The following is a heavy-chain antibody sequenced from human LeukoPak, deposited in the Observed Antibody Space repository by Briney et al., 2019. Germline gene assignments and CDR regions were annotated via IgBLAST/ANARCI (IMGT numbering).Heavy chain of an antibody. CDR2: INHSGNT. CDR1: GGSFSDYY. Sequence: SVTLSLTCAVYGGSFSDYYWSWIRQSPGKGLEWIGEINHSGNTYYNPSLKSRVTISLDTSKSQFSLKLTSVTAADTAVYYCARKQGGQLVNTRRWFDPWGQGTLVTVSS. J-gene: IGHJ5*02. CDR3: ARKQGGQLVNTRRWFDP. V-gene: IGHV4-34*01. D-gene: IGHD6-13*01.